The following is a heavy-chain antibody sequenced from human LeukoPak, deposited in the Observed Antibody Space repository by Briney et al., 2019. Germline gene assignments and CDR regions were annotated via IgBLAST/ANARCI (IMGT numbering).Heavy chain of an antibody. Sequence: GGSLRLSCAASGFTFSNYNMNWVRQAPGKGLEHVSGISSIGGSTYYADSLKGRFTISRDSSKNTLYLQMTSLRPEDTAVYYCVKDHGYSNGYFDYWGQGTLVTVSS. CDR1: GFTFSNYN. D-gene: IGHD5-18*01. V-gene: IGHV3-64D*09. CDR2: ISSIGGST. J-gene: IGHJ4*02. CDR3: VKDHGYSNGYFDY.